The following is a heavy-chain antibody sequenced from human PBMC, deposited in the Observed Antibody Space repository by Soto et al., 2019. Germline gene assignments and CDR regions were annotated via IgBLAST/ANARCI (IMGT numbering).Heavy chain of an antibody. CDR2: ISYDGSNK. CDR3: ARAYDFWSGYYPPPDY. D-gene: IGHD3-3*01. Sequence: GGSLRLSCAASGFTFSIYAMHWVRQAPGRGLEWVAVISYDGSNKYYADSVKGRFTISRDNSKNTLYLQMNSLRAEDTAVYYCARAYDFWSGYYPPPDYWGQGTLVTVSS. V-gene: IGHV3-30-3*01. J-gene: IGHJ4*02. CDR1: GFTFSIYA.